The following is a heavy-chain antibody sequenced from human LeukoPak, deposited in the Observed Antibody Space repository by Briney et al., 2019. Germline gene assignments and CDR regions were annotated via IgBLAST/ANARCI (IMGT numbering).Heavy chain of an antibody. D-gene: IGHD1-7*01. CDR1: GYSFTSYW. CDR2: IYPGDSDT. CDR3: ARNPNFLQWNYYFDY. Sequence: GESLKISCKGSGYSFTSYWIGWVRQMPGKGLEWMGIIYPGDSDTRYSPSFQGQVTISADKSISTAYLQWSSLKASDTAMYYCARNPNFLQWNYYFDYWGQGTLVTVSS. J-gene: IGHJ4*02. V-gene: IGHV5-51*01.